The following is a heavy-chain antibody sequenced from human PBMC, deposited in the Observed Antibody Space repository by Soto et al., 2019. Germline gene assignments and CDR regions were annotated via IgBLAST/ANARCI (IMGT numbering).Heavy chain of an antibody. Sequence: AETLSLTCTVSGGSISSYYWSWIRQPAGKGLEWIGRIYTSGSTNYNPSLKSRVTMSVDTSKNQFSLKLSSVTAADTAVYYCACLAVDDWVSDNYFDYWGQGNLVTVSS. D-gene: IGHD6-19*01. CDR2: IYTSGST. V-gene: IGHV4-4*07. CDR1: GGSISSYY. CDR3: ACLAVDDWVSDNYFDY. J-gene: IGHJ4*02.